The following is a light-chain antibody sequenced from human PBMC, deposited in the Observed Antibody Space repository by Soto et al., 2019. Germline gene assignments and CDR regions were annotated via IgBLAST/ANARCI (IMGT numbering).Light chain of an antibody. V-gene: IGLV3-21*04. J-gene: IGLJ2*01. CDR1: GIGRKN. Sequence: SSELTQSPSMSVAPGETATITCGGSGIGRKNVHWYQQKPGQAPVLLIYYDKDRPSGIPERFSGSNSGNTATLSISEVEAGDEADYYCQVWDSGSDHPVFGGGTKLTVL. CDR2: YDK. CDR3: QVWDSGSDHPV.